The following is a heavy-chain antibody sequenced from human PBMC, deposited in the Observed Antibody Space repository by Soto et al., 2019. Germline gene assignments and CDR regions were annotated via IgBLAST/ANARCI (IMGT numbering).Heavy chain of an antibody. J-gene: IGHJ3*02. Sequence: SETLSLTCTVSGGSISSYYWSWIRQPPGKGLEWIGYIYYSGSTNHNPSLKSRVTISVDTSKNQFSLKLSSVTAADTAVYYCARVRPKEAFDIWGQGTMVTVS. CDR2: IYYSGST. CDR1: GGSISSYY. V-gene: IGHV4-59*01. CDR3: ARVRPKEAFDI.